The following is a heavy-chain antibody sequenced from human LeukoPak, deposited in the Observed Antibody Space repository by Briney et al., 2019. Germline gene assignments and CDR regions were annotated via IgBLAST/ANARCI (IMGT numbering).Heavy chain of an antibody. V-gene: IGHV1-18*01. J-gene: IGHJ3*02. CDR3: AREPVYSSGWFPGFGAFDI. CDR1: GYTFTNYA. CDR2: ISGYNDNT. Sequence: ASVKVSCKASGYTFTNYAISWVRQAPGQGLEWMGWISGYNDNTNYAQKVQGRVTMTTDTSTSTAYMELSRLRSDDTAVYYCAREPVYSSGWFPGFGAFDIWGQGTMVTVSS. D-gene: IGHD6-19*01.